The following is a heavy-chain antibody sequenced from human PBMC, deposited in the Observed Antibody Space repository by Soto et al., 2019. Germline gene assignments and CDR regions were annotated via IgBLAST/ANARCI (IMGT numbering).Heavy chain of an antibody. V-gene: IGHV1-69*13. CDR3: ARDSGGYCSGGSCYGVDY. Sequence: SVKVTCKASRGTINSYAISWVRQEPGQGLEWMGGIIPIFGTANYAQKFQGRVTITADESTSTAYMELSSLRSEDTAVYYCARDSGGYCSGGSCYGVDYWGQGTLVTVSS. D-gene: IGHD2-15*01. CDR1: RGTINSYA. J-gene: IGHJ4*02. CDR2: IIPIFGTA.